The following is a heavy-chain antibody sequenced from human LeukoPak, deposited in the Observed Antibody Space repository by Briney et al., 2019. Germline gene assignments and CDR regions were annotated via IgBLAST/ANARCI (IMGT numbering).Heavy chain of an antibody. D-gene: IGHD1-1*01. J-gene: IGHJ4*02. CDR3: ARLTGTTGFDY. CDR2: IKQDGSDK. V-gene: IGHV3-7*01. Sequence: QPGGSLRLSCAASGFPFSSYWMSWVRQAPGKGLEGVANIKQDGSDKYYVDSVKGRFSISRDNAKNSLYLQLNSLRADDTAVYYCARLTGTTGFDYWGQGTLVTVSS. CDR1: GFPFSSYW.